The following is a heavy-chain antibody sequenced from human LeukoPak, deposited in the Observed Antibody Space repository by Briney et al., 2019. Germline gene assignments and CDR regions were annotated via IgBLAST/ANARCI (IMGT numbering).Heavy chain of an antibody. CDR3: ARYRVVSSSEYFDL. CDR1: GXSFTNYW. D-gene: IGHD6-13*01. Sequence: GESLKISCKGSGXSFTNYWIGWVRQMPGKGLEWMGIISPDDSDTRYSPSFQGQVTISADKSISTAYLQWSSLKASDTAMYYCARYRVVSSSEYFDLWGRGTLVTVSS. CDR2: ISPDDSDT. V-gene: IGHV5-51*01. J-gene: IGHJ2*01.